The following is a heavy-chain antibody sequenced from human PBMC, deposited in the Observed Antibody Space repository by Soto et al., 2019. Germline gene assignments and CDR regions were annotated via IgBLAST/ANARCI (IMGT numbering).Heavy chain of an antibody. CDR2: IYFSGST. CDR3: ARSPHIQLWSYPSDY. J-gene: IGHJ4*02. Sequence: QVQLQESGPGLVKPSQTLSLTCTVSGGSISSGGYYWSWIRQHPGKGLEWIGYIYFSGSTYYNPSLKSRVTISVDTSKNQFSLKLSAVTAADTAVYYCARSPHIQLWSYPSDYWGQGTLVTVSS. V-gene: IGHV4-31*03. CDR1: GGSISSGGYY. D-gene: IGHD5-18*01.